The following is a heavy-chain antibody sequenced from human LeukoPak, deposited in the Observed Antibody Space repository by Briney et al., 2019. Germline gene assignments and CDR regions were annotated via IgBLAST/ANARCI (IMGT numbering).Heavy chain of an antibody. CDR1: GFTFSSYS. CDR3: AREIPRRDQPFDY. V-gene: IGHV3-48*02. CDR2: ISTSGRII. D-gene: IGHD1-14*01. Sequence: GGSLRLSCGGSGFTFSSYSMNWVRQAPGKGLEWVSFISTSGRIIYYADSVKGRFTISRDNAKNSLYLQMNSLRDEDTAVYYCAREIPRRDQPFDYWGQGTLVTVSS. J-gene: IGHJ4*02.